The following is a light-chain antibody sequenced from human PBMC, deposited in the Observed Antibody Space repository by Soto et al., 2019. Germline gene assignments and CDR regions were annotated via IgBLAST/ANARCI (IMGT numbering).Light chain of an antibody. V-gene: IGLV2-11*01. Sequence: QSVLTQPRSVSGSPGQSVTISCTGTNSDVGGYNYVSWYQQHPGKAPKLMIYDVTKRPSGVPDRFSGSKAGNTASLTISGLQADDEADYYCCSFAGTYTVFGGGTKLTVL. J-gene: IGLJ2*01. CDR3: CSFAGTYTV. CDR1: NSDVGGYNY. CDR2: DVT.